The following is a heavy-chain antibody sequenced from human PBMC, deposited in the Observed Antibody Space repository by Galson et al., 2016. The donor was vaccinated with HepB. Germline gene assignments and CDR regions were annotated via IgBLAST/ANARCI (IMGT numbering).Heavy chain of an antibody. CDR1: GYTLSELS. Sequence: SCKVSGYTLSELSMHWVRQAPGKGLEWMGGFEFEDAKTLYAQKFEGRTTMTEDTSTDTAHMELSSLRPDDTAVYYCATVGYNWKYFSYWGQGTLVTVSS. CDR3: ATVGYNWKYFSY. CDR2: FEFEDAKT. J-gene: IGHJ4*02. D-gene: IGHD1-7*01. V-gene: IGHV1-24*01.